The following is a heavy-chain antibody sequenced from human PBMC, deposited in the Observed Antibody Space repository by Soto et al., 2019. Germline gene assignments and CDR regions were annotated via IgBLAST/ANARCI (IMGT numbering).Heavy chain of an antibody. Sequence: EVQLVESGGGLVQPGGSLRLSCAASGFTFSSYWMHWVRQAPGKGLVWVSRINSDGSSTSYADSVKGRFTISRDNAKNTLYLQMNSLRAEDTAVYYCARASTYYDFWSGYPGEKYYFDYWGQGTVVTVSS. V-gene: IGHV3-74*01. CDR3: ARASTYYDFWSGYPGEKYYFDY. CDR2: INSDGSST. D-gene: IGHD3-3*01. CDR1: GFTFSSYW. J-gene: IGHJ4*02.